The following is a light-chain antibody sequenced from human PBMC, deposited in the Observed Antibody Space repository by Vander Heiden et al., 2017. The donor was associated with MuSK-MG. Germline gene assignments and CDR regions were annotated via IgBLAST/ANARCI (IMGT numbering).Light chain of an antibody. CDR3: SSYAGSSNEI. Sequence: QSALTQPPSASGSPGQSVTISCTGTSSDVGVYNYVSWYQQHPGKAPKLMIYDVSKRPSGVSNRFSGSKSGNTASLTVSGLQAEDEADYYCSSYAGSSNEIFGGGTKLTVL. V-gene: IGLV2-8*01. J-gene: IGLJ2*01. CDR2: DVS. CDR1: SSDVGVYNY.